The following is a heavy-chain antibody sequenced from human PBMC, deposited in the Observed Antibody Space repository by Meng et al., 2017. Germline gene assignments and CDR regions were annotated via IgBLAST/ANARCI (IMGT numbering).Heavy chain of an antibody. CDR3: ARDATAMVHYFDY. V-gene: IGHV4-39*07. CDR2: IYYSGST. Sequence: SETLSLTCTVSGGSISSSSYYWGWIRQPPGKGLEWIGSIYYSGSTYYNPSLKSRVTISVDTSKNQFSLKLSSVTAADTAVYYCARDATAMVHYFDYWGQGTLVTVS. J-gene: IGHJ4*02. D-gene: IGHD5-18*01. CDR1: GGSISSSSYY.